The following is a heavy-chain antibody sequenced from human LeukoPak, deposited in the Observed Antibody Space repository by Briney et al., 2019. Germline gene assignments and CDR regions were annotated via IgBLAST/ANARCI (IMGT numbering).Heavy chain of an antibody. CDR2: VNQDGSEK. CDR1: GFTFSDYW. CDR3: ASAREKWVAFDI. Sequence: GGSLRLSCVASGFTFSDYWMSWVRQAPGKGLEWVANVNQDGSEKYYVDSVKGRFTISRDNAKNSLYLQMNSLRAEDTAVYYCASAREKWVAFDIWGQGTMVTVSS. V-gene: IGHV3-7*02. D-gene: IGHD1-26*01. J-gene: IGHJ3*02.